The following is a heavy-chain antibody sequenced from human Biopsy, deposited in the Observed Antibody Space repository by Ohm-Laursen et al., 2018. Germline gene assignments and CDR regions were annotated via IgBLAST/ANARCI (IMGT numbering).Heavy chain of an antibody. CDR3: ARDTRWSPYSMDV. D-gene: IGHD4-23*01. V-gene: IGHV3-21*04. CDR2: ISFGSGYI. CDR1: GFTFSSYS. Sequence: SLRLSCAASGFTFSSYSMNWVRQAPGKGLEWVSSISFGSGYIYYADSVKGRFTISRDNAENSLYLQMHSLRAEDTAVYYCARDTRWSPYSMDVWGQGTTVTVSS. J-gene: IGHJ6*02.